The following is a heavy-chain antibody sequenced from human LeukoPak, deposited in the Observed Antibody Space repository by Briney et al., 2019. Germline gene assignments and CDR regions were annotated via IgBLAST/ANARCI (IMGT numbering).Heavy chain of an antibody. J-gene: IGHJ4*02. Sequence: GGSLRLSCAASGFTFSSCAMSWVRQAPGKGLEWVSAISGSGGSTYHADSVKGRITISRDNSKNTLYLQMNSLRAEDTAVYYCARRVATYYFDYWGQGTLVTVSS. D-gene: IGHD5-12*01. V-gene: IGHV3-23*01. CDR1: GFTFSSCA. CDR2: ISGSGGST. CDR3: ARRVATYYFDY.